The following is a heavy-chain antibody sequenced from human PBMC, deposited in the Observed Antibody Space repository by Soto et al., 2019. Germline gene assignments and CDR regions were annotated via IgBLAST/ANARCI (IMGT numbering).Heavy chain of an antibody. V-gene: IGHV1-18*01. J-gene: IGHJ4*02. CDR3: ARGDTYYVNWYFDY. CDR1: GFTFTNYY. Sequence: QVQLVQSGAEVKNPGASLKVSCKTPGFTFTNYYINWVRQAPGQGLEVMGWISAYSGNTNYAQNLQGRVTMTTDTSASTAYLELRSLRSDDTAVYFCARGDTYYVNWYFDYWGQGTLVTVSS. CDR2: ISAYSGNT. D-gene: IGHD1-1*01.